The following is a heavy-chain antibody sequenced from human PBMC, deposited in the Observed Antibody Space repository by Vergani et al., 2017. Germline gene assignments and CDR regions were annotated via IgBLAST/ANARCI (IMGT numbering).Heavy chain of an antibody. Sequence: QVQLQASGPGLVKPSQTLSLTCTVSGGSISSGDFYWSWIRQPPGKGLEWIGYIYYIGNTYYNPSLKSRVSISVDTSKNQLSLKLNSVTAAATAVYYCARSQGDYWYFDLWGPGSLVTVSS. J-gene: IGHJ2*01. CDR3: ARSQGDYWYFDL. D-gene: IGHD2-21*01. V-gene: IGHV4-30-4*08. CDR1: GGSISSGDFY. CDR2: IYYIGNT.